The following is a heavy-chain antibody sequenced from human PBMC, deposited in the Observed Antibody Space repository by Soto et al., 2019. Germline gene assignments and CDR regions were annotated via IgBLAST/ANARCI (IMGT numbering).Heavy chain of an antibody. Sequence: QEQLVESGGGVVQPGRSLRLSCAASGFTSSSFAIQWVRQAPGKGLEWVAVISYDGSNKYYADSVKGRFAISRDNSKNTVYLPMKSLRPEDTAVYYCGTAIPATETTLGDYFYFYNGVDVWGLGTTVSVSS. V-gene: IGHV3-30*03. CDR1: GFTSSSFA. J-gene: IGHJ6*02. CDR3: GTAIPATETTLGDYFYFYNGVDV. CDR2: ISYDGSNK. D-gene: IGHD1-1*01.